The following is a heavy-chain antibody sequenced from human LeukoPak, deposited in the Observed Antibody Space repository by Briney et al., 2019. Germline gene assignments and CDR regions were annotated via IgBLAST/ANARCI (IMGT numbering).Heavy chain of an antibody. Sequence: PGGSLRLSCAASGFTFSSYAMSWVRQAPGKGLDWVAFIRYDGTNKWYADSVKGRFTISRDNSKNTLYLQMNSLRAEDTAVYYCASAGNDYAFSRWGQGTLVTVSS. CDR2: IRYDGTNK. J-gene: IGHJ4*02. V-gene: IGHV3-30*02. D-gene: IGHD4-17*01. CDR1: GFTFSSYA. CDR3: ASAGNDYAFSR.